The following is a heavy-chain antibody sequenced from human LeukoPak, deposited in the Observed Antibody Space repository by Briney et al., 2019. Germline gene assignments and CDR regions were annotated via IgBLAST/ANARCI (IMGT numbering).Heavy chain of an antibody. CDR1: GYTFTGYY. D-gene: IGHD1-26*01. CDR2: INPNSGGT. CDR3: ARATRGGSYSPGVY. Sequence: GASVKVSCKASGYTFTGYYMHWVRQAPGQGLEWMGWINPNSGGTNYAQKFQGRVTMTRDTSISTTYMELSRLRSDDTAVYYCARATRGGSYSPGVYWGQGTLVTVSS. J-gene: IGHJ4*02. V-gene: IGHV1-2*02.